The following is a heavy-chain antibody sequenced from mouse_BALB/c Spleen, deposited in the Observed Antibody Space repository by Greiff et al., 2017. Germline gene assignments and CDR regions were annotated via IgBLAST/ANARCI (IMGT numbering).Heavy chain of an antibody. D-gene: IGHD2-1*01. CDR1: GFNIKDYY. CDR2: IDPENGDT. CDR3: NDYGNYRYAMDY. Sequence: VQLKESGAELVRSGASVKLSCTASGFNIKDYYMHWVKQRPEQGLEWIGWIDPENGDTEYAPKFQGKATMTADTSSNTAYLQLSSLTSEDTAVYYCNDYGNYRYAMDYWGQGTSVTVSS. J-gene: IGHJ4*01. V-gene: IGHV14-4*02.